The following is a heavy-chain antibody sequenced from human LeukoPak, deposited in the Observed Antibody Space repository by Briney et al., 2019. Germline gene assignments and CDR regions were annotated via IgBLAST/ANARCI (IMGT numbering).Heavy chain of an antibody. V-gene: IGHV4-59*12. CDR3: ARTYSSGRKYYYY. CDR1: GGSISSYY. CDR2: IYYSGST. J-gene: IGHJ4*02. D-gene: IGHD6-19*01. Sequence: SETLSLTCTVSGGSISSYYWSWIRQPPGKGLEWIGYIYYSGSTNYNPSLKSRVTISVDTSKNQFSLKLSSVTAADTAVYYCARTYSSGRKYYYYWGQGTLVTVSS.